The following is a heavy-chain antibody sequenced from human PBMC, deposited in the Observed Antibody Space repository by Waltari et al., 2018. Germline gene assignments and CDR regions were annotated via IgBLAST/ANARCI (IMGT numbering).Heavy chain of an antibody. J-gene: IGHJ4*02. D-gene: IGHD3-16*01. CDR1: GFTFRGYW. V-gene: IGHV3-7*03. CDR2: IKADRSDQ. Sequence: EVQLVESGGTLVQPGGSLGLSCAASGFTFRGYWMTWVRQAPGKGLEWVANIKADRSDQYYVDSVRGRFTISRDNAENSLYLQMNSLIADDTAVYYCARGSAYYVRVWDYWGQGTLVTVSS. CDR3: ARGSAYYVRVWDY.